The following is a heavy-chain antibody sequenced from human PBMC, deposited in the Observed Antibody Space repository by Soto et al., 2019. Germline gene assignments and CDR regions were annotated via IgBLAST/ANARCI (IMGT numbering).Heavy chain of an antibody. V-gene: IGHV4-31*03. CDR2: IYYSGST. CDR3: ARYGPSYGGKMIDY. J-gene: IGHJ4*02. Sequence: QVQLQESGPGLVKPSQTLSLTCTVSGGSISSGGYYWSWIRQHPGKGLEWIGYIYYSGSTYYNPSLKSRVTISVDTSKNQFSLKLSSVTAADTAVYYCARYGPSYGGKMIDYWGQGTLVTVSS. CDR1: GGSISSGGYY. D-gene: IGHD2-15*01.